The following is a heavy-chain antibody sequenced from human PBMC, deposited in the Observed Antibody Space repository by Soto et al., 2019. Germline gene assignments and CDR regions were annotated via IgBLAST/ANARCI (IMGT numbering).Heavy chain of an antibody. CDR1: GYTLTELS. Sequence: ASVEVSCKVSGYTLTELSMHWVRQAPGKGLEWMGGFDPEDGETIYAQKFQGRVTMTEDTSTDTAYMELSSLRSEDTAVYYCATDFIYYYDSSGLAVDYWGQGTLVTVSS. CDR2: FDPEDGET. CDR3: ATDFIYYYDSSGLAVDY. D-gene: IGHD3-22*01. J-gene: IGHJ4*02. V-gene: IGHV1-24*01.